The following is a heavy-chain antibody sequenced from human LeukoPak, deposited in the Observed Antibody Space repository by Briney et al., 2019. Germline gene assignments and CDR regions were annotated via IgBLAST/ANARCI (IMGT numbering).Heavy chain of an antibody. CDR3: AREAYCSSTSCYDYYYYYGMDV. Sequence: APVKVSCKASGGTFSSYAISWVRQAPGQGLEWMGWISAYNGNTNYAQKLQGRVTMTTDTSTSTAYMELRSLRSDDTAVYYCAREAYCSSTSCYDYYYYYGMDVWGQGTTVTVSS. CDR1: GGTFSSYA. CDR2: ISAYNGNT. D-gene: IGHD2-2*01. V-gene: IGHV1-18*01. J-gene: IGHJ6*02.